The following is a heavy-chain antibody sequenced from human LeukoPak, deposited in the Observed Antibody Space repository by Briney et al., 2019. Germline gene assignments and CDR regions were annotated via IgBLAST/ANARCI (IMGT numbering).Heavy chain of an antibody. J-gene: IGHJ3*02. D-gene: IGHD3-16*01. CDR2: ISGSGGST. CDR3: ARDNVFYYDHTGDNAFDI. CDR1: GFTFSSYA. Sequence: PGGSLRLSCAASGFTFSSYAMSWVRQAPGKGLEWVSAISGSGGSTYYADSVKGRFTISRDNSKNTLSLQMNSLRAEDTSMYYCARDNVFYYDHTGDNAFDIWGQGTMVTVSS. V-gene: IGHV3-23*01.